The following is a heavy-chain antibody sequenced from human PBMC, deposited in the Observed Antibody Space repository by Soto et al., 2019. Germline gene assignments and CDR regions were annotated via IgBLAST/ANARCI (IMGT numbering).Heavy chain of an antibody. CDR1: GYTFTSYY. Sequence: ASVKVSFKASGYTFTSYYMHWVRQAPGQGLEWMGIINPSGGSTSYAQKFQGRVTMTTDASTSTAYMELRSLRSDDTAVYFCARDLDGSGSYYTNYWGQGTLVTVSS. D-gene: IGHD3-10*01. V-gene: IGHV1-46*01. CDR3: ARDLDGSGSYYTNY. CDR2: INPSGGST. J-gene: IGHJ4*02.